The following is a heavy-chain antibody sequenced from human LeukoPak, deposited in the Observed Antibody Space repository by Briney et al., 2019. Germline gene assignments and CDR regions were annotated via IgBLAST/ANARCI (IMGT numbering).Heavy chain of an antibody. CDR3: ARTDSGYDNCFDY. CDR1: GFIFSSYW. Sequence: GGSLRLSCAASGFIFSSYWMTWVRQAPGKGLEWVANINRDGSGQDYADSVKGRFTISRDNARNSLSLQMNSLRAEDTAVYYCARTDSGYDNCFDYWGQGTLVTVTS. V-gene: IGHV3-7*01. CDR2: INRDGSGQ. D-gene: IGHD5-12*01. J-gene: IGHJ4*02.